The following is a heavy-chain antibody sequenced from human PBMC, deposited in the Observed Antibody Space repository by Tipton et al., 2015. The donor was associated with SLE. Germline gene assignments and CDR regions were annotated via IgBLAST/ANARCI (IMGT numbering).Heavy chain of an antibody. Sequence: TLSLTCTVSGDSISNYYWSWIRQPPGKGLEWIGYIYYSGSTNYNPSLKSRVTISVDTSKNQFSLKLSSVTAADTAVYYCARGWGYDSLYYYYGMDVWGQGTTVTVSS. V-gene: IGHV4-59*01. D-gene: IGHD5-12*01. CDR1: GDSISNYY. CDR2: IYYSGST. J-gene: IGHJ6*02. CDR3: ARGWGYDSLYYYYGMDV.